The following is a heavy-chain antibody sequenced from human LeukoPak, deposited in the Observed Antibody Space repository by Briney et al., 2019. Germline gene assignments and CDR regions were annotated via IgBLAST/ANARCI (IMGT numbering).Heavy chain of an antibody. CDR3: ARGFDWLLLGPFDY. J-gene: IGHJ4*02. CDR1: GFTFSSYG. CDR2: IWYDGSNK. Sequence: GRSLRLSCAASGFTFSSYGMHWVRQAPGKGLEWVAVIWYDGSNKYYADSVKGRFTTSRDNSKNTLYLQMNSLRAEDTAVYYCARGFDWLLLGPFDYWGQGTLVTVSS. V-gene: IGHV3-33*01. D-gene: IGHD3-9*01.